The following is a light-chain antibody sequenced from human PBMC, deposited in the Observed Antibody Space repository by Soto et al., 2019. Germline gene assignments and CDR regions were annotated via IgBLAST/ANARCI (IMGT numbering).Light chain of an antibody. V-gene: IGKV1-5*03. Sequence: DIQLTQSPSPLSASVGDRVTMTCRASQSISNYLNWYQQKPGKAPKLLIYKASTLKSGVPSRFSGSGSGTEFTLTISSLQPDDFATYYCQHYNSYSEAFGQGTKV. CDR2: KAS. CDR1: QSISNY. J-gene: IGKJ1*01. CDR3: QHYNSYSEA.